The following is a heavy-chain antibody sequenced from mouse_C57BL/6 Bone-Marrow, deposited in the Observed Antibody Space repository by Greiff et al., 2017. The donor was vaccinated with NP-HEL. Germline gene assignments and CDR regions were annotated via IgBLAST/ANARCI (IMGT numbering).Heavy chain of an antibody. CDR3: ARGAY. CDR2: IYPGDGDT. V-gene: IGHV1-80*01. CDR1: GYAFSSYW. Sequence: VKLMESGAELVKPGASVKISCKASGYAFSSYWMNWVKQRPGKGLEWIGQIYPGDGDTNYNGKFKDKAPLTVDKSSSTAYMQLRSLTSEDSAVYFCARGAYWGQGTLVTVSA. J-gene: IGHJ3*01.